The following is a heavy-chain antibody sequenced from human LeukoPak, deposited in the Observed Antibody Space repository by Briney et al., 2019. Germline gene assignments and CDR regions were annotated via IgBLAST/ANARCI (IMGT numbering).Heavy chain of an antibody. CDR3: ARDGTPVAGYYNYYMDV. D-gene: IGHD6-19*01. Sequence: PSETLSLTCTVSAGSITTFYWSWIRQTPGTGLEWIGYIYYSGSTIYNPSLKSRVTISVDTSKNQFSLKLSSVTAADTAVYYCARDGTPVAGYYNYYMDVWGKGTTVTVSS. V-gene: IGHV4-59*01. CDR2: IYYSGST. J-gene: IGHJ6*03. CDR1: AGSITTFY.